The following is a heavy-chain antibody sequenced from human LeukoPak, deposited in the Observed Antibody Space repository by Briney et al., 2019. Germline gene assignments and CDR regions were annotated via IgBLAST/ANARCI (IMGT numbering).Heavy chain of an antibody. CDR3: ARRAPGKLAADY. V-gene: IGHV1-18*01. CDR2: SGPYNGNT. D-gene: IGHD1-1*01. Sequence: ASVKVSCKASGYTFTNYGISWARQAPGQGLEWMGWSGPYNGNTNYAQKLQDRITMTIDTSTSTAYMELRSLRSDDTAMYYCARRAPGKLAADYWGQGTLVTVSS. CDR1: GYTFTNYG. J-gene: IGHJ4*02.